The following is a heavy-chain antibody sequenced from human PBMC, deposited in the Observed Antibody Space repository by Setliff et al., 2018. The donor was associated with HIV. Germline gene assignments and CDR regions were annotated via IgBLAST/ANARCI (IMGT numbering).Heavy chain of an antibody. J-gene: IGHJ4*02. V-gene: IGHV4-39*07. CDR3: ARVGWDYYDSSGVGEFDY. D-gene: IGHD3-22*01. CDR1: GGSISSSGYY. Sequence: SETLSLTCTVSGGSISSSGYYWGWIRQPPGKGLEWIGSIYYSGRTYYNPSLKSRVTISVDTSKNQFSLKLSSVTAADTAVYYCARVGWDYYDSSGVGEFDYWGQGTLVTVSS. CDR2: IYYSGRT.